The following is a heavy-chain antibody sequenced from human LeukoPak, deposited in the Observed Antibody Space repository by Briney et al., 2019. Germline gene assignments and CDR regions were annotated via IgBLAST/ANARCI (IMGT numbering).Heavy chain of an antibody. CDR1: GYTFTSYY. Sequence: ASVKVSCKASGYTFTSYYMHWVRQAPGQGLEWMGIINPSGGSTSYAQKFQGRVTMTRDTSTSTVYMELSSLRSEDTAVYYCARDGGRYFDWLSCNYWGQGTLVTVSS. D-gene: IGHD3-9*01. J-gene: IGHJ4*02. V-gene: IGHV1-46*01. CDR2: INPSGGST. CDR3: ARDGGRYFDWLSCNY.